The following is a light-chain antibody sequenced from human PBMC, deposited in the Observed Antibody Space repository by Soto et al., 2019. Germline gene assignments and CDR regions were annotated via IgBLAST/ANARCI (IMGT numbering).Light chain of an antibody. Sequence: DIQMTQSPSTLSASVGDRVTITCRASQTISSWLAWYQQKPGKAPKLLIYDASSLASGVPSRFSGSGSGTEFTLTISSLQPDDFGSYYCQHMRTFGQGTKVDIK. J-gene: IGKJ1*01. CDR1: QTISSW. CDR2: DAS. V-gene: IGKV1-5*01. CDR3: QHMRT.